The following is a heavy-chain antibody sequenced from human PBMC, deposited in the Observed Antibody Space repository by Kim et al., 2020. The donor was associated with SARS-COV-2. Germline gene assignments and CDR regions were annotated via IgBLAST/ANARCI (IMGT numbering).Heavy chain of an antibody. Sequence: ADPVRGRFTISPDPSKNTLYLQMDSLRPEDTAVYYCARVEHALINYFDYWGQGTLVTVSS. CDR3: ARVEHALINYFDY. V-gene: IGHV3-30*01. J-gene: IGHJ4*02. D-gene: IGHD1-26*01.